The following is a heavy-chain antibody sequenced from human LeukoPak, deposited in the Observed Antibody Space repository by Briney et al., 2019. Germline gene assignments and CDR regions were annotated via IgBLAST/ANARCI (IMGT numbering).Heavy chain of an antibody. Sequence: QPGGSLRLSCAASGFTFSSYAMSWVRQAPGKGLEWVSAISGSGGSTYYADSVKGRFTISRGNSKNTLYLQMNSLRAEDTAVYYCAKDIRGVRGEIGVYFDYWGQGTLVTVSS. CDR2: ISGSGGST. J-gene: IGHJ4*02. CDR3: AKDIRGVRGEIGVYFDY. D-gene: IGHD3-10*01. CDR1: GFTFSSYA. V-gene: IGHV3-23*01.